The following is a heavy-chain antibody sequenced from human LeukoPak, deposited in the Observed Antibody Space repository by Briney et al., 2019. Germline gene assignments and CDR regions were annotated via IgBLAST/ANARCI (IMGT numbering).Heavy chain of an antibody. D-gene: IGHD5-18*01. J-gene: IGHJ5*02. CDR1: GFSFSDYW. CDR3: ATNLPGYSYGYWVA. CDR2: IKDDGREK. Sequence: GGSLRLSCGAFGFSFSDYWMSWVRQAPGKGLEWVATIKDDGREKYYVDSVKGRFTISRDNAKKSVYLQMSSLRDEDTAVYYCATNLPGYSYGYWVAWGQGTLVTVSS. V-gene: IGHV3-7*02.